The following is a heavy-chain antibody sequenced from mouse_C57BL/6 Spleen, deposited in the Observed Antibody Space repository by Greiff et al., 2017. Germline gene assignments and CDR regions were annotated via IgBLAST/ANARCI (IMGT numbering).Heavy chain of an antibody. D-gene: IGHD1-1*01. J-gene: IGHJ2*01. V-gene: IGHV14-2*01. CDR3: ERGAGSSPYYFGY. Sequence: EVQLQQSGPELVKPGASVKMSCTASGFKFNDYYMHWVKQRPEKSLEWIGRIDPEDGETTSTPKFKGKATLTADTSSNTAYLQLSSLTSEDTAVFSCERGAGSSPYYFGYRGQGTTLTVSS. CDR1: GFKFNDYY. CDR2: IDPEDGET.